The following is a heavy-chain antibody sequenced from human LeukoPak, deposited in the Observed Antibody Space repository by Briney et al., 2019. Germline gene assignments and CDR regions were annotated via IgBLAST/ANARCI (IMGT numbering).Heavy chain of an antibody. CDR2: INPNSGGT. CDR3: ARRANSAEIVATITNAIDI. Sequence: ASVKVSCKASGYTFTGYYMHWVRQAPGQGLEWMGWINPNSGGTNYAQKFQGRVTMTRDTSISTAYMELSRLRSDDTAVYYCARRANSAEIVATITNAIDIWGQGTMVTVSS. J-gene: IGHJ3*02. CDR1: GYTFTGYY. V-gene: IGHV1-2*02. D-gene: IGHD5-12*01.